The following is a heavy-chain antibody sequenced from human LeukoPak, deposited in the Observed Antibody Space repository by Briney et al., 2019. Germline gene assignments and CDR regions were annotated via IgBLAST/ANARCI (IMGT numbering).Heavy chain of an antibody. D-gene: IGHD6-19*01. Sequence: PSETLSLTCTVSGGSISSSSYYWGWIRQPPGKGLEWIGEINHSGSTNYNPSLKSRVTISVDTSKNQFSLKLSSVTAADTAVYYCARASIAVAVHHWGQGTLVTVSS. CDR3: ARASIAVAVHH. V-gene: IGHV4-39*07. J-gene: IGHJ1*01. CDR1: GGSISSSSYY. CDR2: INHSGST.